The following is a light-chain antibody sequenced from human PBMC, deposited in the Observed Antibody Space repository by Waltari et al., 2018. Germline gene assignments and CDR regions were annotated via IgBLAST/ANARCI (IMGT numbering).Light chain of an antibody. Sequence: SYALTQSPSLSVSPGQTARITCSGDALPNQYAYWYQQKPGQAPVLVMYKDSERPSRIPERFSGSSSGTTVTLTITAVQAEDEADYYCHSADNSNSYQVFGGGTKLTVL. CDR2: KDS. CDR3: HSADNSNSYQV. V-gene: IGLV3-25*03. CDR1: ALPNQY. J-gene: IGLJ2*01.